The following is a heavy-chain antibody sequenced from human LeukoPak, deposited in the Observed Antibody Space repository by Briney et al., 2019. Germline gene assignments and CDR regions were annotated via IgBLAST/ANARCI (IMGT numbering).Heavy chain of an antibody. CDR2: INHSGTK. CDR3: ARSHYYDGFDSSLGF. V-gene: IGHV4-34*01. Sequence: PSETLSLTCALYGGSFVDYYWSWVRQSPGKGLEWIGEINHSGTKRYNLSLKSRLVMSIDTSKNQFSLRLSSVTAADTATYYCARSHYYDGFDSSLGFWGQGTLVTVSS. CDR1: GGSFVDYY. J-gene: IGHJ4*02. D-gene: IGHD3-16*01.